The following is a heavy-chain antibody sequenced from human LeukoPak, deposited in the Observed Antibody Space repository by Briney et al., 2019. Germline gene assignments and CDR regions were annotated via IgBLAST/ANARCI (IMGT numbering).Heavy chain of an antibody. Sequence: GGSLRLSCAVSGFTFSSYSMNWVRQAPGKGLEWVSSISSSSSYIYYADSVKGRFTISRDNAKNSLYLQMNSLRAEDTAVYYCARDRQQLVDYWGQGTLVTVSS. V-gene: IGHV3-21*01. D-gene: IGHD6-13*01. CDR3: ARDRQQLVDY. J-gene: IGHJ4*02. CDR1: GFTFSSYS. CDR2: ISSSSSYI.